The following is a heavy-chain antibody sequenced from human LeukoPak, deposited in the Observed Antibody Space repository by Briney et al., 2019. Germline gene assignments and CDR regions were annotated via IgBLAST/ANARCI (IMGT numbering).Heavy chain of an antibody. D-gene: IGHD3-10*01. CDR3: AKDLKARGGVDY. V-gene: IGHV3-23*01. Sequence: GGSLRLSCAGSGFTFNNYPISWVRQTPGKGLEWVSAITGGADSTYYADSVKGRFTISRDNSKNTVFLQMNSLRAEDTAVYYCAKDLKARGGVDYWGQGTLVTVSS. CDR1: GFTFNNYP. CDR2: ITGGADST. J-gene: IGHJ4*02.